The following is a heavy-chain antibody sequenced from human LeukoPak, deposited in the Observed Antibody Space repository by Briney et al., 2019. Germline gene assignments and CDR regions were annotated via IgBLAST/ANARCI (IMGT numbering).Heavy chain of an antibody. V-gene: IGHV3-48*03. D-gene: IGHD6-13*01. CDR2: ISTSGTTI. J-gene: IGHJ4*02. CDR3: ARALPSRRYYFDY. CDR1: GFTFISYE. Sequence: GGSLRLSCAASGFTFISYEMNWVRQAPGKGLEWVSYISTSGTTIYYADSVKGRFTISRDNAKNSLYLQMNSLRAEDTAVYYCARALPSRRYYFDYWGQGTLVTVSS.